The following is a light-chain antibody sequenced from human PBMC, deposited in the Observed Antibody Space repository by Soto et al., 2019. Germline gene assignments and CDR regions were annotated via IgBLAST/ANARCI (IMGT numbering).Light chain of an antibody. CDR3: QQYNSYSET. J-gene: IGKJ1*01. Sequence: DIQMTQSPSTLSASVGDRVTITRRASQSISDWLAWYQQKPGKAPKLLIYKASSLESGVPSRFSGSGSGTEFTLTISSLQPDDFATYYCQQYNSYSETFGQGTKVEVK. CDR1: QSISDW. V-gene: IGKV1-5*03. CDR2: KAS.